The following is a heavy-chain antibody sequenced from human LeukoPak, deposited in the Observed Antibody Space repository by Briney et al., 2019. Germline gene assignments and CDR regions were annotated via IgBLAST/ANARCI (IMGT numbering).Heavy chain of an antibody. CDR2: INHSGST. Sequence: SETLSLTCAVYGGSFSGYYWSWIRQPPGKGLEWIGEINHSGSTNYNPSLKSRVTISVDTSKNQFSLKLSSVTAADTAVCYCARLVVVAATTDYWGQGTLVTVSS. D-gene: IGHD2-15*01. V-gene: IGHV4-34*01. CDR1: GGSFSGYY. CDR3: ARLVVVAATTDY. J-gene: IGHJ4*02.